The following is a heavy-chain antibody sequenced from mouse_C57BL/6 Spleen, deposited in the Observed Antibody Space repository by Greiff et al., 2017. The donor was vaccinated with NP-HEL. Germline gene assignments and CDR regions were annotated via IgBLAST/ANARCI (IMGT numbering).Heavy chain of an antibody. CDR3: ARDDGTGTPFDY. D-gene: IGHD4-1*01. CDR2: ISDGGSYT. J-gene: IGHJ2*01. Sequence: EVKVVESGGGLVKPGGSLKLSCAASGFTFSSYAMSWVRQTPEKRLEWVATISDGGSYTYYPDNVKGRFTISRDNAKNNLYLQMSHLKSEDTAMYYCARDDGTGTPFDYWGQGTTLTVSS. V-gene: IGHV5-4*01. CDR1: GFTFSSYA.